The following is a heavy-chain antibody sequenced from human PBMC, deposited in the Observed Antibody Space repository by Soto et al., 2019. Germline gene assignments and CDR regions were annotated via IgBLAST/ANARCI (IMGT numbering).Heavy chain of an antibody. Sequence: VSSGSISSSNWWSWVRQSPGKGLEWIGEIYHSGSTNYNPSLKSRVTISVDKSKNQFSLKLSSVTAADTAVYYCARGSERYFDWLSAFDIWGQGTIVTVSS. J-gene: IGHJ3*02. D-gene: IGHD3-9*01. CDR2: IYHSGST. CDR3: ARGSERYFDWLSAFDI. CDR1: SGSISSSNW. V-gene: IGHV4-4*02.